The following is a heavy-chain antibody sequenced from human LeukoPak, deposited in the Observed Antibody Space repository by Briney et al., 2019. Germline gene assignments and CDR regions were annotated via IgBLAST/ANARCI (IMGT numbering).Heavy chain of an antibody. J-gene: IGHJ4*02. CDR3: ARDSVPAAGIDY. CDR2: IYHSGST. D-gene: IGHD2-2*01. V-gene: IGHV4-30-2*01. CDR1: GGSISSGGYY. Sequence: SETLSLTCTVSGGSISSGGYYWSWIRQPPGKGLEWIGYIYHSGSTYYNPSLKSRVTISVDRSKNQFSLKLSSMTAADTAVYYCARDSVPAAGIDYWGQGTLVTVSS.